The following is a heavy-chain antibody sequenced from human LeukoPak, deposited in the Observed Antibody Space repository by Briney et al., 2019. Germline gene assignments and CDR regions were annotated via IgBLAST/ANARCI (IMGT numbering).Heavy chain of an antibody. CDR2: MNPNSGNT. CDR1: GYTFTGYY. CDR3: ARGWVVPAAIREGYYYYYMDV. Sequence: ASVKVSCKASGYTFTGYYIHWVRQATGQGLEWMGWMNPNSGNTGYAQKFQGRVTMTRNTSISTAYMELSSLRSEDTAVYYCARGWVVPAAIREGYYYYYMDVWGKGTTVTVSS. J-gene: IGHJ6*03. V-gene: IGHV1-8*02. D-gene: IGHD2-2*02.